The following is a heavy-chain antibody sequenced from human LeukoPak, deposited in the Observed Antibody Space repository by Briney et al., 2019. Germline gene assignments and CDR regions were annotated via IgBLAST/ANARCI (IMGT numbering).Heavy chain of an antibody. V-gene: IGHV3-7*01. CDR2: IKEDGSEK. J-gene: IGHJ4*02. Sequence: GGSLRVSCAASGYTFSSYWMSWVRQAPGKGLEWVANIKEDGSEKNYVDSVKGRFTISRDNAKNSLYLQMNSLRAEDTAVYYCASTVGWYRIFDHWGQGTLVTVSS. D-gene: IGHD6-19*01. CDR3: ASTVGWYRIFDH. CDR1: GYTFSSYW.